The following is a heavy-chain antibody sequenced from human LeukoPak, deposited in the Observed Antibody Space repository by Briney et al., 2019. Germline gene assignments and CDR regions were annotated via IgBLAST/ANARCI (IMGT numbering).Heavy chain of an antibody. CDR3: ASPTPNYDFWSGYPYAFDI. CDR1: GYTFTGYY. CDR2: INPNSGGT. D-gene: IGHD3-3*01. J-gene: IGHJ3*02. Sequence: GASVKVSCKASGYTFTGYYMHWVRQAPGQGLEWMGWINPNSGGTNYAQKFQGRVTMTRDTSISTAYMELSRLRSDDTAVYYCASPTPNYDFWSGYPYAFDIWGQGTMVTVSS. V-gene: IGHV1-2*02.